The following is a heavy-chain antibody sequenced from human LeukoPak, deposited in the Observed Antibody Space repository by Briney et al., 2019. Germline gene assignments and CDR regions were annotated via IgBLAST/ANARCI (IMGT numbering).Heavy chain of an antibody. J-gene: IGHJ4*02. CDR1: GFTFSTYA. D-gene: IGHD3-10*01. Sequence: GGPMILSCAASGFTFSTYAMSWVRQAPGKGLEWVSVISGSGCTTYYADSVKGRFTISRDNSKNTLSLQMNTLRAEDTAVYYCAREAGFFDDWGQGTMVTVSS. CDR3: AREAGFFDD. V-gene: IGHV3-23*01. CDR2: ISGSGCTT.